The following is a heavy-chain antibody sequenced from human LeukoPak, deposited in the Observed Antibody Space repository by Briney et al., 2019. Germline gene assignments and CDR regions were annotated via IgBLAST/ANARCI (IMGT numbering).Heavy chain of an antibody. CDR2: IVVGSGNT. Sequence: GTSVKVSCKASGFTFTSSAVQWVRQARGQRLEWIGWIVVGSGNTNYAQKFQERVTITRDMSTSTAYMGLSSLRSEDTAVYYCAADGDFGVVIGYWGQGTLVTVSS. CDR1: GFTFTSSA. CDR3: AADGDFGVVIGY. D-gene: IGHD3-3*01. J-gene: IGHJ4*02. V-gene: IGHV1-58*01.